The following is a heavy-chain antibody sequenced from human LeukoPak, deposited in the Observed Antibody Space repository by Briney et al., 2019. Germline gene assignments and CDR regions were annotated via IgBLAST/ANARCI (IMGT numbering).Heavy chain of an antibody. Sequence: ASVKVSCKASGYTFTGYYMHWVRQAPGQGLEWMGWINPNSGGTNYAQKFQGRATMTRDTSISTAYMELSRLRSDDTAVYYCARTRRPNTVTQYLDYWGQGTLVTISS. CDR3: ARTRRPNTVTQYLDY. CDR2: INPNSGGT. J-gene: IGHJ4*02. CDR1: GYTFTGYY. D-gene: IGHD4-11*01. V-gene: IGHV1-2*02.